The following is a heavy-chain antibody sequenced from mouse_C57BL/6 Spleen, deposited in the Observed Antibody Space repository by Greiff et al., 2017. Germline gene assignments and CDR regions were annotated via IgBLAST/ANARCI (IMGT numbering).Heavy chain of an antibody. CDR2: ISDGGSYT. D-gene: IGHD2-4*01. CDR3: ARDQGYYDSAWFAY. J-gene: IGHJ3*01. CDR1: GFTFSSYA. V-gene: IGHV5-4*01. Sequence: EVMLVESGGGLVKPGGSLKLSCAASGFTFSSYAMSWVRQTPEKRLEWVATISDGGSYTYYPDNVKGRFTISRDNAKNNLYLQMSHLKSEDTAMYYCARDQGYYDSAWFAYWGQGTLVTVSA.